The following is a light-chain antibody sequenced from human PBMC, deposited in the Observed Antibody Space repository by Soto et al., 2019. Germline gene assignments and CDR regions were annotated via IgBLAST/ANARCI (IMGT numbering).Light chain of an antibody. CDR1: QSINTY. V-gene: IGKV1-39*01. CDR3: QQCYNTPYT. Sequence: DVQMTQSPSSLSASVADRVTITCRASQSINTYLKWYQQKPGQAPKLLIYDASSLQSGVPARFSGSGSGTDFTLTISSLQPEDFATYYCQQCYNTPYTFGRGTMLEIK. J-gene: IGKJ2*01. CDR2: DAS.